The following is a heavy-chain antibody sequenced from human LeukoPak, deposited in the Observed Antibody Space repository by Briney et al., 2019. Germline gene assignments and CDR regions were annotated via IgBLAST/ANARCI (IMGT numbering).Heavy chain of an antibody. Sequence: GGSLRLSCAASGFTFSSYWMSWVRQAPGKGLEWVGRIKSKTDGGTTDYAAPVKGRFTISRDDSKNTLYLQMNSLKTEDTAVYYCTTDLSGRFGEKLTERGWGQGTLVTVSS. CDR1: GFTFSSYW. J-gene: IGHJ4*02. V-gene: IGHV3-15*01. CDR2: IKSKTDGGTT. CDR3: TTDLSGRFGEKLTERG. D-gene: IGHD3-10*01.